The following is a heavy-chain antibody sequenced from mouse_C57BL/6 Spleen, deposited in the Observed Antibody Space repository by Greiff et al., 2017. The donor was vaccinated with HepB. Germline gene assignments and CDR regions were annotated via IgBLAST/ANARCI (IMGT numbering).Heavy chain of an antibody. CDR2: IWWDDDK. CDR3: ARMGTYDYPAWFAY. V-gene: IGHV8-8*01. J-gene: IGHJ3*01. Sequence: QVQLKESGPGILQPSQTLSLTCSFSGFSLSTFGMGVGWIRQPSGKGLEWLAHIWWDDDKYYNPALKSRLTISKDTSKNQVFLKIANVDTADTATYYCARMGTYDYPAWFAYWGQGTLVTVSA. CDR1: GFSLSTFGMG. D-gene: IGHD2-4*01.